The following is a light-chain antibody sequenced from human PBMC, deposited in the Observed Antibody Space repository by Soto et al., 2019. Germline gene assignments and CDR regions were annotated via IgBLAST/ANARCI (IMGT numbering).Light chain of an antibody. CDR1: DNIVHW. Sequence: DIQMTQSPSTLSASVGDRVAVTCRASDNIVHWVAWYQQKPGKAPKLLIYKAANLADEVPSTFAGSGSGTDFTLTISSLQPDDFATYYCQQYNSYSPLTFGGGTKVDIK. CDR2: KAA. CDR3: QQYNSYSPLT. J-gene: IGKJ4*01. V-gene: IGKV1-5*03.